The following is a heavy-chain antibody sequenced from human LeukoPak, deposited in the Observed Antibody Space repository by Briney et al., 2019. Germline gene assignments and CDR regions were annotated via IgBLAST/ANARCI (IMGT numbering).Heavy chain of an antibody. D-gene: IGHD4-17*01. CDR2: MNPNSGNT. V-gene: IGHV1-8*01. CDR1: GYTFTSYD. Sequence: GASVKVSCKASGYTFTSYDINWVRQATGQGLEWMGWMNPNSGNTGYAQKFQGRVTMTRNTSISTAYMELSSLRSEDTAVYYCARGRLALETTVTRSGNWFDPWGQGTLVTVSS. CDR3: ARGRLALETTVTRSGNWFDP. J-gene: IGHJ5*02.